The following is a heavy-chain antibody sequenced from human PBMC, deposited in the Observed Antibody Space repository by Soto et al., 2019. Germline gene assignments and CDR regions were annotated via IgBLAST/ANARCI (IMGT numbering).Heavy chain of an antibody. Sequence: AAVKVSCKASGCTFTSYDIYWVRRATGQGLEWMGWMNPNTGNSGYAQKFQGRVTVTSDTSINTVHMELSSLRSEDTAVYYCARRAETNGWNGFGADKYYFDFWGQGTLVTVSS. CDR2: MNPNTGNS. CDR3: ARRAETNGWNGFGADKYYFDF. V-gene: IGHV1-8*01. D-gene: IGHD1-1*01. CDR1: GCTFTSYD. J-gene: IGHJ4*02.